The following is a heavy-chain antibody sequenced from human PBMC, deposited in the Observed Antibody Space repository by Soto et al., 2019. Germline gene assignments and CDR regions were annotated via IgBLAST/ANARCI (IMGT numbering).Heavy chain of an antibody. CDR3: ARELTRDRPGTHAFDI. D-gene: IGHD3-10*01. Sequence: ASVKVSCKASGYTFTSYDINWVRQATGQGLEWMGWMNPNSGNTGYAQKFQGRVTMTRNTSISTAYMELSSLRSEDTAVYYCARELTRDRPGTHAFDIWGQGTMVTVSS. CDR2: MNPNSGNT. CDR1: GYTFTSYD. J-gene: IGHJ3*02. V-gene: IGHV1-8*01.